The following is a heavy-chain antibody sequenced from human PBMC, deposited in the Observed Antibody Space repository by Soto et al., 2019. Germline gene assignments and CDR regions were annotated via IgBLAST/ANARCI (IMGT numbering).Heavy chain of an antibody. CDR2: IWYDGSNK. Sequence: GGSLRLSCAASGFTFSSYGMHWVRQAPGKGLEWVAVIWYDGSNKYYADSVKGRFTISRDNSKNTLYLQMNSLRAEDTAVYYCARGIRGLTMIVVVLIYYYYGMDVWGQGTTVTVSS. D-gene: IGHD3-22*01. J-gene: IGHJ6*02. CDR3: ARGIRGLTMIVVVLIYYYYGMDV. CDR1: GFTFSSYG. V-gene: IGHV3-33*01.